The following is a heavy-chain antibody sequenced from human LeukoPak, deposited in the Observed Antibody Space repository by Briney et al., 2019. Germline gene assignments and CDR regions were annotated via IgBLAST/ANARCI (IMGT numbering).Heavy chain of an antibody. CDR2: ISYDGSNK. V-gene: IGHV3-30*04. J-gene: IGHJ6*02. Sequence: PGGSLRLSCAASGFTFSSYAMHWVRQAPGKGLEWVAVISYDGSNKYYADSVKGRFTISRDNSKNTLYLQMNSLRAEDTAVYYCAKDAYYDFWSGYSTTYYYYGMDVWGQGTTVTVSS. CDR1: GFTFSSYA. D-gene: IGHD3-3*01. CDR3: AKDAYYDFWSGYSTTYYYYGMDV.